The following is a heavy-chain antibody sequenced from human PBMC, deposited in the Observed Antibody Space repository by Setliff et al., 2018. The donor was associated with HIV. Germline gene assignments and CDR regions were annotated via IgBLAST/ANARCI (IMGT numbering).Heavy chain of an antibody. J-gene: IGHJ4*02. CDR1: GFSISSRYY. CDR3: ASDISPDDGYNRLHYFDY. CDR2: IYHTGSS. V-gene: IGHV4-38-2*01. Sequence: SETLSLTSDVSGFSISSRYYWGWIRQSPGKGLEWIGNIYHTGSSYYNPSLNDRATISLDTSKNQFSLRLNSVTAADTAVYYCASDISPDDGYNRLHYFDYWGQGTLVTVSS. D-gene: IGHD5-12*01.